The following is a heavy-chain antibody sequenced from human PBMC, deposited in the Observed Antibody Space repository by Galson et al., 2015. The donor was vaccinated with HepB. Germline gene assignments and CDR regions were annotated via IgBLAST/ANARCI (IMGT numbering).Heavy chain of an antibody. V-gene: IGHV1-8*01. D-gene: IGHD6-6*01. CDR3: ARGARPNWFDP. Sequence: SVKVSCKASGYTFTNYDINWVRQATGQGLEWMGWMNPNSGNTGYAQKFQGRVTMTRSTSISTAYMELSSLRSEDTAVYYCARGARPNWFDPWGQGTLVTVSS. CDR2: MNPNSGNT. J-gene: IGHJ5*02. CDR1: GYTFTNYD.